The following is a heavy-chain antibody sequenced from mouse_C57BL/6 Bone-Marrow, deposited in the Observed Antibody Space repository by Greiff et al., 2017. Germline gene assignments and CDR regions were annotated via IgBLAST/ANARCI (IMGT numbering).Heavy chain of an antibody. CDR1: GYTFTSYW. CDR3: ARARRRYYFDY. J-gene: IGHJ2*01. V-gene: IGHV1-72*01. Sequence: QVQLQQPGAELVKPGASVKLSCKASGYTFTSYWMHWVKQRPGRGLEGIGRIDPNSGGTKYNEKFKSKATLTVDKPSSTAYMQRSSLTSEDSAVYYCARARRRYYFDYWGQGTTLTVSS. CDR2: IDPNSGGT. D-gene: IGHD1-2*01.